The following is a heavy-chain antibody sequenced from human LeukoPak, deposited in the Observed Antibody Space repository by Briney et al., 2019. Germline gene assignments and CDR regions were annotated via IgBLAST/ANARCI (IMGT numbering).Heavy chain of an antibody. CDR2: INHDGSDT. CDR1: GCTFNPYW. J-gene: IGHJ4*02. CDR3: VRDEDGLIGDS. V-gene: IGHV3-74*01. Sequence: PWGSLRLSCAASGCTFNPYWINWVRQAPGKGLVWVSRINHDGSDTNYAGSVEGRFTISRDNAKNTLYLQMNSLRVEDTAVYYCVRDEDGLIGDSWGQGTLVTVSS. D-gene: IGHD5-24*01.